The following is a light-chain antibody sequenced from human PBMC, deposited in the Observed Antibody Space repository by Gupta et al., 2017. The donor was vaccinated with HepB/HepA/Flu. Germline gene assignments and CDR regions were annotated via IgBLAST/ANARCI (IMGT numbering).Light chain of an antibody. V-gene: IGKV3-11*01. CDR2: YAS. CDR1: QSVRSY. J-gene: IGKJ2*01. Sequence: EIVLTPSPATMSLSPGERATLSIRARQSVRSYLAWYQQKPGQAPRLLIYYASNRDTGIPPRFSGSGYGTDFTLTISNLEPEDFAVYYCQQRSNWPPYTVGQGTKLEIK. CDR3: QQRSNWPPYT.